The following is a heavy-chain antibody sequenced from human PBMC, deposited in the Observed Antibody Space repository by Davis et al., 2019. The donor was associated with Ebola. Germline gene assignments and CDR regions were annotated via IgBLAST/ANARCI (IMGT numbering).Heavy chain of an antibody. CDR3: AKDQAQYQLPRDYFDY. CDR2: ISGSGGST. CDR1: GFTFSSYA. D-gene: IGHD2-2*01. J-gene: IGHJ4*02. V-gene: IGHV3-23*01. Sequence: GESLKISCAASGFTFSSYAMSWVRQAPGKGLEWVSAISGSGGSTYYADSVKGRFTISRDNSKNTLYLQMNSLRAEDTAVYYCAKDQAQYQLPRDYFDYWGQGTLVTVSS.